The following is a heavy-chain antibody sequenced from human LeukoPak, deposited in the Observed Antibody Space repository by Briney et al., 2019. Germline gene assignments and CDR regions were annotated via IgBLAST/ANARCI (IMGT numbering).Heavy chain of an antibody. J-gene: IGHJ1*01. CDR3: VRDGAVVTSGSYPWRYFQY. V-gene: IGHV3-48*04. CDR1: GFTFCSYS. CDR2: IGHTGSIT. Sequence: GGSLRLSWVGSGFTFCSYSMNWVRHAPGKGLEWVSYIGHTGSITDYADSVKGRFTISRDNAKSSLYLQMNTLRAEDTAVYYCVRDGAVVTSGSYPWRYFQYWGQGTLVTVSS. D-gene: IGHD3-10*01.